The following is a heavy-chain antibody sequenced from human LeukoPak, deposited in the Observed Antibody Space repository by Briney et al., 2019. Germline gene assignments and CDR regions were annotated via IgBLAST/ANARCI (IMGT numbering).Heavy chain of an antibody. D-gene: IGHD6-19*01. CDR2: TVSRGAT. Sequence: QPGGSLRLSCVAPGFTFTSDAMNWVRQAPGKGLEWVSSTVSRGATQYADSVKGRFTVSRDTSKNTLYLQMNSLRADDTAVYYCAKCSTSAYTTGWCNWIDPWGQGTLVTVSS. CDR1: GFTFTSDA. V-gene: IGHV3-23*01. CDR3: AKCSTSAYTTGWCNWIDP. J-gene: IGHJ5*02.